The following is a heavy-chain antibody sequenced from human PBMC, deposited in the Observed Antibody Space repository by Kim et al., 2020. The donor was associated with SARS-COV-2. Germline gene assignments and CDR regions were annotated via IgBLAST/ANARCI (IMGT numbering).Heavy chain of an antibody. Sequence: GGSLRLSCAASGFTFSGSAMHWVRQASGKGLEWVGRIRSKANSYATAYAASVKGRFTISRDDSKNTAYLQMNSLKTEDTAVYYCTTLRFGSTGPPVSSYWGQGTLVTVSS. V-gene: IGHV3-73*01. D-gene: IGHD3-10*01. J-gene: IGHJ4*02. CDR2: IRSKANSYAT. CDR3: TTLRFGSTGPPVSSY. CDR1: GFTFSGSA.